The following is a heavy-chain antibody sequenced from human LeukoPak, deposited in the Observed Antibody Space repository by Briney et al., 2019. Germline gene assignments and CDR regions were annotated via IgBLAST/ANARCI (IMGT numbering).Heavy chain of an antibody. J-gene: IGHJ4*02. Sequence: PSETMSLTCTVSGGSISSSTYYWGWIRQPPRKGLEWIGSIYYSGSTYYNPSLKSRVTISVDTSKNQFSLELRSVTAADTTVYYCARQPYYYDSSSYHSSFDYWGQGTLVTVSS. CDR2: IYYSGST. D-gene: IGHD3-22*01. V-gene: IGHV4-39*01. CDR3: ARQPYYYDSSSYHSSFDY. CDR1: GGSISSSTYY.